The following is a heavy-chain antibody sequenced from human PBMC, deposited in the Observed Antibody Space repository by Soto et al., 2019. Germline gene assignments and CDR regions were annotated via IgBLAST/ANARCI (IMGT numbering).Heavy chain of an antibody. CDR2: IYSGGST. CDR3: ARDEAGALRFDY. J-gene: IGHJ4*02. CDR1: GFTVSSTY. D-gene: IGHD5-12*01. V-gene: IGHV3-66*01. Sequence: EVQLVESGGGLVQPGGSLRLSCAASGFTVSSTYMSWVRQAPGKGLEWVSVIYSGGSTFYADSVKGRFTISKDNSKNMLYLQMNSLRAEDTAVYYCARDEAGALRFDYWGQGTLVTVSS.